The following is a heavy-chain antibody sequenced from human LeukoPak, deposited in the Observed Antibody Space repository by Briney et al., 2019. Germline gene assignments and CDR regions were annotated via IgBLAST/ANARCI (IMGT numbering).Heavy chain of an antibody. V-gene: IGHV4-39*07. J-gene: IGHJ6*03. D-gene: IGHD1-26*01. CDR3: ARTGGSFYFYYYLDV. CDR1: GGSIRSTGYN. Sequence: SETLSLTGTVSGGSIRSTGYNWGWIHQPPGKGLEWIGNIYYTGSTYYNPSLKSRVTISVDTSKNQFSLRLSSVTAADTAVYYCARTGGSFYFYYYLDVWGKGTTVTVSS. CDR2: IYYTGST.